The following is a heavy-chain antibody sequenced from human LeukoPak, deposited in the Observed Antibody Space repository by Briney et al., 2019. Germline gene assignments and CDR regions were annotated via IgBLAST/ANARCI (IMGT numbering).Heavy chain of an antibody. CDR2: IYYSGST. CDR1: GGSISSGGYY. J-gene: IGHJ4*02. D-gene: IGHD3-10*01. CDR3: ARLNYYGSGSYYDFDY. V-gene: IGHV4-31*03. Sequence: SETLSLTCTVSGGSISSGGYYWSWIRQHPGKGLEWIGYIYYSGSTYYNPSLKSRVTISVDTSKNQFSLKLSSVTAADTAVYYCARLNYYGSGSYYDFDYWGQGTLVTVSS.